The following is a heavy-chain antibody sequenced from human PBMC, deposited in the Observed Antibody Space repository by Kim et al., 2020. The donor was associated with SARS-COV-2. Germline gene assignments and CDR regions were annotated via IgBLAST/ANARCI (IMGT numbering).Heavy chain of an antibody. J-gene: IGHJ6*02. V-gene: IGHV3-21*01. CDR2: ISSSSSYI. D-gene: IGHD6-19*01. CDR1: GFTFSSYS. Sequence: GGSLRLSCAASGFTFSSYSMNWVRQAPGKGLEWVSSISSSSSYIYYADSVKGRFTISRDNAKNSLYLQMNSLRAEDTAVYYCARDLYSSGWVVSPWEYYYYGMDVWGQGTTVTVSS. CDR3: ARDLYSSGWVVSPWEYYYYGMDV.